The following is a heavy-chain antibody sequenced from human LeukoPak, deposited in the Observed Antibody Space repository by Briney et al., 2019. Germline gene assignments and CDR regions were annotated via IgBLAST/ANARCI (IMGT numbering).Heavy chain of an antibody. Sequence: PGGSLRLSCAASGFTFSSYWMSWVRQAPGKGLEWVANIKQDGSEKYYVDSVKGRFTISRDNAKNSLYLQMNSLRAEDTAVYYCARGESSSWYDFYYYYYYMDVWGKGTTVTVSS. D-gene: IGHD6-13*01. CDR3: ARGESSSWYDFYYYYYYMDV. CDR1: GFTFSSYW. CDR2: IKQDGSEK. J-gene: IGHJ6*03. V-gene: IGHV3-7*01.